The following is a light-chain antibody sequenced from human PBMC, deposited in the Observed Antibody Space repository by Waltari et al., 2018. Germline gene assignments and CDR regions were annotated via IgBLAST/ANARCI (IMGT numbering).Light chain of an antibody. CDR3: SSYAHNNHFV. V-gene: IGLV2-11*01. J-gene: IGLJ1*01. Sequence: QSALTQPRSVSGSPGQSVTLSCTGTSSDIGGYDFVSWYQQYPGKAPTLIIYDVNKRPPGVPDRFSGSKSGNTASLTISGLQADDEADYYCSSYAHNNHFVFGTGTKVTVL. CDR2: DVN. CDR1: SSDIGGYDF.